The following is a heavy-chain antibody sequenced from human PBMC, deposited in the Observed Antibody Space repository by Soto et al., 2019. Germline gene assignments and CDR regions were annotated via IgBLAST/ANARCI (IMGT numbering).Heavy chain of an antibody. V-gene: IGHV6-1*01. CDR3: ARDPGIVGVVAATSPGYYGMDV. D-gene: IGHD2-15*01. CDR2: TYYRSKWYN. CDR1: GDSVSSNIAS. Sequence: PSQALSLSSVISGDSVSSNIASWKWIRQCPSRGLEWLGRTYYRSKWYNDYAVSVKRQITNNPDTTKNQFTMQLNSVTSEDTGVYYCARDPGIVGVVAATSPGYYGMDVWGHGTTVTVSS. J-gene: IGHJ6*02.